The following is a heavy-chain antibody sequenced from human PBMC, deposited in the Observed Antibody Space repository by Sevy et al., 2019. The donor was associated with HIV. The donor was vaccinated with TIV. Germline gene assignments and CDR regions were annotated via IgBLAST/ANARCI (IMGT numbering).Heavy chain of an antibody. Sequence: SETLSLTCTVSGGSIGSYYWSWIRQPPGKGLEWIGFIYYTGSTNYNPSLKSRVTISLDTSKIQFTLKLSSLTAADTAVYYCARGYYDSSGYYPNYYFHYWGQGTLVTVSS. CDR2: IYYTGST. CDR1: GGSIGSYY. D-gene: IGHD3-22*01. J-gene: IGHJ4*02. CDR3: ARGYYDSSGYYPNYYFHY. V-gene: IGHV4-59*01.